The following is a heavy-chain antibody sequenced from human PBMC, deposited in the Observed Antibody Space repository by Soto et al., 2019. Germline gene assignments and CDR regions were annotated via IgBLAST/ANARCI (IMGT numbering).Heavy chain of an antibody. D-gene: IGHD6-13*01. J-gene: IGHJ3*02. CDR1: GGTFSSYA. Sequence: ASVKVSCKASGGTFSSYAISWVRQAPGQGLEWMGWISANNGITNYAQKLQGRVTMTTDTSTSTAYMELRSLRSDDTAVYYCARVGQQHDAFDIWGQGTMVTVSS. CDR3: ARVGQQHDAFDI. CDR2: ISANNGIT. V-gene: IGHV1-18*01.